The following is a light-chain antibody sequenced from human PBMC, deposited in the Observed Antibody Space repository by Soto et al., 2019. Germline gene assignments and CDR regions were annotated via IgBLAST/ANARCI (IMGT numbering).Light chain of an antibody. CDR3: QKYGSPSQT. Sequence: IQMTQSPSTLSGTVGDRVTITCRASQTISSWLAWYQQKPGKAPKLLIYKASTLISGVPSRFIGRGSRKEFSPTLTSLQSEALAVYYCQKYGSPSQTLGQGTKVDIK. CDR1: QTISSW. J-gene: IGKJ1*01. CDR2: KAS. V-gene: IGKV1-5*03.